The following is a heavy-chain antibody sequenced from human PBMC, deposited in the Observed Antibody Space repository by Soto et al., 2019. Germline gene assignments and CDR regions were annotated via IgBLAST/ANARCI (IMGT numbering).Heavy chain of an antibody. Sequence: ASVKVSCKASGYTFTGYYMHWVRQAPGQGLEWMGWINPNSGGTNYAQKFQGRVTMTRDTSISTAYMELSRLRPDDTAVYYCARGPTYYYDSSGYYRGAFYFDYWGQGTLVTVSS. CDR3: ARGPTYYYDSSGYYRGAFYFDY. V-gene: IGHV1-2*02. CDR2: INPNSGGT. D-gene: IGHD3-22*01. CDR1: GYTFTGYY. J-gene: IGHJ4*02.